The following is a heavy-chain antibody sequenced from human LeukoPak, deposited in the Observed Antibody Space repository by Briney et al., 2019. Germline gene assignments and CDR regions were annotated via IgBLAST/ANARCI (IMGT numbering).Heavy chain of an antibody. CDR3: AGNPTMVRGVSP. Sequence: PGGSLRLSCAASGFTFSSYEMNWVRQAPGKGLEWVSYISSSGSTIYYADSVKGRFTISRDNAKNSLYLQMNSLRAEDTAVYYCAGNPTMVRGVSPWGQGTLVTVSS. CDR2: ISSSGSTI. D-gene: IGHD3-10*01. CDR1: GFTFSSYE. J-gene: IGHJ5*02. V-gene: IGHV3-48*03.